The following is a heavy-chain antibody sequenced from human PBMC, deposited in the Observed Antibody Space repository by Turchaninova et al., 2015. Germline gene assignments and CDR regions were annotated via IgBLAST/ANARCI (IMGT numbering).Heavy chain of an antibody. V-gene: IGHV3-33*01. CDR1: DLGFSFYN. D-gene: IGHD4-23*01. CDR3: ARDPTRRTVVSASDAFDI. J-gene: IGHJ3*02. Sequence: QVQXVESXXGGXXXGKXXELSGVGFDLGFSFYNIQWVRQAPGKGLEWVAVFWYDGSTKYYGGSVKGRFAISRDNSRNTIYLQMNNLGVEDTAMYYCARDPTRRTVVSASDAFDIWGQGTLVTVSS. CDR2: FWYDGSTK.